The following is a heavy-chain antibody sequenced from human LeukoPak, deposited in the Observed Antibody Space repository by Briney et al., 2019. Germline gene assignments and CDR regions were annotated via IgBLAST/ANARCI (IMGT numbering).Heavy chain of an antibody. CDR2: ISGNGVST. D-gene: IGHD1-1*01. V-gene: IGHV3-43*02. Sequence: GGSLRLSCAASGFTFDDYAMHWVRQVPGKSLEWVSLISGNGVSTYYADSVKGRFTISRDNSKNTLYLQLNSLRAEDTAIYYCANGRGPNTGPTLDYWGQGTLVTVSS. CDR3: ANGRGPNTGPTLDY. CDR1: GFTFDDYA. J-gene: IGHJ4*02.